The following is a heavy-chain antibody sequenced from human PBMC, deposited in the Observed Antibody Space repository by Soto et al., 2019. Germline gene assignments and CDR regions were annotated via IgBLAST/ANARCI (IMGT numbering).Heavy chain of an antibody. D-gene: IGHD3-3*02. CDR1: GGSFSGYY. V-gene: IGHV4-59*10. Sequence: SETLSLTCAVYGGSFSGYYWSWIRQPPGKGLEWIWRIYTSGSTNYNPSLKSRVTMSVDTSKNQFSLKLSSVTAADTAVYYCARDSSLAWFDPWGQGTLVTVSS. CDR2: IYTSGST. J-gene: IGHJ5*02. CDR3: ARDSSLAWFDP.